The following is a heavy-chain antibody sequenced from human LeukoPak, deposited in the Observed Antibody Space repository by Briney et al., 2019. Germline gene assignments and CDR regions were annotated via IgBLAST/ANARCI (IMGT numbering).Heavy chain of an antibody. CDR2: IIPIFGTA. Sequence: GASVKVSCKASGGTFSSYAISWVRQAPGQGLEWMGGIIPIFGTANYAQKFQGRVTITADESTSTAYMELSSLRSEDTAVYYCARERILWFGESAHPAGPFDYWGQGTLVTVSS. CDR1: GGTFSSYA. D-gene: IGHD3-10*01. J-gene: IGHJ4*02. V-gene: IGHV1-69*13. CDR3: ARERILWFGESAHPAGPFDY.